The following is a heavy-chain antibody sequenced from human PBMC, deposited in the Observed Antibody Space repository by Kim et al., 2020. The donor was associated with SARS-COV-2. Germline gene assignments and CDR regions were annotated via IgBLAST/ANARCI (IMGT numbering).Heavy chain of an antibody. Sequence: ADSVRCRFTISRDNSKSTLYLQMNSLRVADTAVYFCARRPTTSSRSYCFEYWGQGPLVTVSS. J-gene: IGHJ4*01. V-gene: IGHV3-66*01. CDR3: ARRPTTSSRSYCFEY. D-gene: IGHD6-13*01.